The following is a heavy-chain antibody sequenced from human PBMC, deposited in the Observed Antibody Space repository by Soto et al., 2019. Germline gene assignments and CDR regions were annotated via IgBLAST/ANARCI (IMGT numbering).Heavy chain of an antibody. CDR3: ARGVGFGENKWFDP. CDR1: CGSISSYY. CDR2: IYYSGST. V-gene: IGHV4-59*01. J-gene: IGHJ5*02. Sequence: XETLSLTCTVSCGSISSYYWSWIRQPPGKGLEWIGYIYYSGSTNYNPSLKSRVTISVDTSKNQFSLKLSSVTAADTAVYYCARGVGFGENKWFDPWGQGTLVTVSS. D-gene: IGHD3-10*01.